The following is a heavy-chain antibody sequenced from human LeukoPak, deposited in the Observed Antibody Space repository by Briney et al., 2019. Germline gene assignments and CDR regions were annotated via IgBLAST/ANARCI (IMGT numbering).Heavy chain of an antibody. Sequence: XWVGQXPGXXREGMGWXXAGNGNTKYSQKFQGRVTITRDTSASTAYMELSSLRSEDTAVYYCARVAYSSGWYRGAGWYYFDYWGQGTLVTVSS. J-gene: IGHJ4*02. V-gene: IGHV1-3*01. CDR2: XXAGNGNT. D-gene: IGHD6-19*01. CDR3: ARVAYSSGWYRGAGWYYFDY.